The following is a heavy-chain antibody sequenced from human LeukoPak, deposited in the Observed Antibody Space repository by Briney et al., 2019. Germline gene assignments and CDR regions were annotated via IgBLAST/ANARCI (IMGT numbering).Heavy chain of an antibody. CDR3: ARKGLRHTPYYFDY. V-gene: IGHV4-31*03. D-gene: IGHD4-17*01. CDR1: GGSISSGGYY. Sequence: PSETLSLTCTVSGGSISSGGYYWSWIRQHPGKGLEWIGYIYYSGSTYYNPSLKSRVTISVDTSKNQFSLKLSSVTAADTAVYYCARKGLRHTPYYFDYWGQGTLVTVSS. J-gene: IGHJ4*02. CDR2: IYYSGST.